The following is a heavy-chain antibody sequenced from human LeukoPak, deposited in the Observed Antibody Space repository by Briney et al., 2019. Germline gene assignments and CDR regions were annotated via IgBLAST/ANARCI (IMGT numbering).Heavy chain of an antibody. J-gene: IGHJ4*02. V-gene: IGHV3-7*01. Sequence: GGSLRLSCAASGFTFSNFWMTWVRQAPGKGLEWVAIIKQDGSQKYYVDSVKGRFTISRDNAKNTLYLQMNSLRAEDTAVYRCARDVRGPHDFWGQGTLVTVSS. CDR3: ARDVRGPHDF. D-gene: IGHD2/OR15-2a*01. CDR1: GFTFSNFW. CDR2: IKQDGSQK.